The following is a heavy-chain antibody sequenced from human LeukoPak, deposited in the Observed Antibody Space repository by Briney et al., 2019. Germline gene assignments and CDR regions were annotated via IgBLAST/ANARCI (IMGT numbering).Heavy chain of an antibody. V-gene: IGHV1-24*01. Sequence: WASVKVSCKVSGYTLTELSMHWVRQAPGKGLEWMEGFDPEDGETIYAQKFQGRVTMTEDTSTDTAYMELSSLRSEDTAVYYCATSPTSYYYDSSGLDYWGQGTLVTVSS. D-gene: IGHD3-22*01. CDR1: GYTLTELS. CDR3: ATSPTSYYYDSSGLDY. J-gene: IGHJ4*02. CDR2: FDPEDGET.